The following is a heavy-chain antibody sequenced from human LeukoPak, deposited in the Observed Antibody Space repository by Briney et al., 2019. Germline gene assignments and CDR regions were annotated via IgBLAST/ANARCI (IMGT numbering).Heavy chain of an antibody. CDR1: GASTTIYY. J-gene: IGHJ2*01. Sequence: PSETLSLTCTVSGASTTIYYWTWIRQPPGKGLEWIGYIYYSGSANYNPSLKSRVTMSVDTSKNQFSLKLSSVTAADTAVYYCARDGLGYTRGFFDLWGRGTLVTVSS. CDR2: IYYSGSA. V-gene: IGHV4-59*01. D-gene: IGHD5-18*01. CDR3: ARDGLGYTRGFFDL.